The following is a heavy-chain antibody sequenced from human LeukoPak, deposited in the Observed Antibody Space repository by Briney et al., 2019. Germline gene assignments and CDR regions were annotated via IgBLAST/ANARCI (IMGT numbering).Heavy chain of an antibody. Sequence: ASVKVSCKASGYTFTSYGISWVRQAPRQGLEWMGWISAYNGNTNYAQKLQGRVTMTTDTSTSTAYMELRSLRSDDTAVYYCARDTDCSGGSCYSEGWFDPWGQGTLVTVSS. CDR2: ISAYNGNT. V-gene: IGHV1-18*01. CDR1: GYTFTSYG. D-gene: IGHD2-15*01. J-gene: IGHJ5*02. CDR3: ARDTDCSGGSCYSEGWFDP.